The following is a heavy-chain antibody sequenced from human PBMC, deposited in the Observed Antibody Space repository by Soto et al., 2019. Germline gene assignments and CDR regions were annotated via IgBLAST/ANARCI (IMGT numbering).Heavy chain of an antibody. V-gene: IGHV1-8*01. D-gene: IGHD3-3*01. J-gene: IGHJ4*02. CDR1: GYTFTSYD. CDR3: ARVVKIFGVVHFDY. CDR2: MNPNSGNT. Sequence: QVQLVQSGAEVKNPGASVKVSCKASGYTFTSYDINWVRQATGQGLEWMGWMNPNSGNTGYAQKFQGRVTMTRNTSISTAYMELSSLRSEDTAVYYCARVVKIFGVVHFDYWGQGTLVTVSS.